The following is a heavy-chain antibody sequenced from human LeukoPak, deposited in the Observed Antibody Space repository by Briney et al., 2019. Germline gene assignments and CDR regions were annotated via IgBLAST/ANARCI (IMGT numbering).Heavy chain of an antibody. CDR1: GFTFSSYG. Sequence: PGRSLRLSCAASGFTFSSYGMHWVRQAPGKGVEGVAVISYDGSNKYYANSVKGRFTISRDNSKNTLYLQMNSLRAEDTAVYYCAKDAPYCSGGSCYSSWLDYWGQGTLVTVSS. CDR2: ISYDGSNK. D-gene: IGHD2-15*01. V-gene: IGHV3-30*18. J-gene: IGHJ4*02. CDR3: AKDAPYCSGGSCYSSWLDY.